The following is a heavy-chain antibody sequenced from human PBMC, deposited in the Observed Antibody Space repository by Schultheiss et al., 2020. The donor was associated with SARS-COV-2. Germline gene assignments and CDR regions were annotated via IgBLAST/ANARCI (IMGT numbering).Heavy chain of an antibody. Sequence: SETLSLTCTVSGGSISSYYWSWIRQPAGKGLEWIGRIYTSGSTNYNPSLKSRVTISVDRSKNQFSLKLSSVTAADTAVYYCARDGSYYEFDYWGQGTLVTVSS. D-gene: IGHD1-26*01. CDR3: ARDGSYYEFDY. J-gene: IGHJ4*02. CDR1: GGSISSYY. CDR2: IYTSGST. V-gene: IGHV4-4*07.